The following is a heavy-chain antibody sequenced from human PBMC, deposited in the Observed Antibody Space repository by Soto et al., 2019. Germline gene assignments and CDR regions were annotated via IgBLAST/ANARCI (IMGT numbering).Heavy chain of an antibody. D-gene: IGHD3-3*01. V-gene: IGHV1-18*01. CDR2: ISAYNGNT. J-gene: IGHJ2*01. CDR1: GYTFTSYG. CDR3: ARDGSVGRFLEWVDWYFDL. Sequence: QVQLVQSGAEVKKPGASVKVSCKASGYTFTSYGISWVRQAPGQGLEWMGWISAYNGNTNYAQKLQGRVTMTTDTSTSTAYMELRSLRSDDAAVYYCARDGSVGRFLEWVDWYFDLWGRGTLVTVSS.